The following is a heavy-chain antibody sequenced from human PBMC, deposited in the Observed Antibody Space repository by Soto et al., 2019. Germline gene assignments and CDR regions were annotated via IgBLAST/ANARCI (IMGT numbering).Heavy chain of an antibody. CDR3: ARARDGYNFLYEPT. CDR2: IYSGGST. J-gene: IGHJ4*02. D-gene: IGHD5-12*01. CDR1: GFTFSSNY. Sequence: GPMRLSCAASGFTFSSNYMSCVRQAPGKGLEWVSVIYSGGSTDYADSVKGRFTISRDNSKNTLYLQMNSLRAEDTAVYYCARARDGYNFLYEPTWGQGTLVTVSS. V-gene: IGHV3-53*01.